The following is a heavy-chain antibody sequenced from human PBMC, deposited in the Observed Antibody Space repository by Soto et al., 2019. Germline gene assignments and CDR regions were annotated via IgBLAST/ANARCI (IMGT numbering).Heavy chain of an antibody. V-gene: IGHV3-30-3*01. CDR3: ARAAADCSGGSCYGMDV. Sequence: PGGSLRLSCAASGFTFSSYAMHWVRQAPGKGLEWVAVISYDGSNKYYADSVKGRFTISRDNSKNTLYLQMNSLRAEDTAVYYCARAAADCSGGSCYGMDVWGQGTTVTVSS. CDR1: GFTFSSYA. J-gene: IGHJ6*02. D-gene: IGHD2-15*01. CDR2: ISYDGSNK.